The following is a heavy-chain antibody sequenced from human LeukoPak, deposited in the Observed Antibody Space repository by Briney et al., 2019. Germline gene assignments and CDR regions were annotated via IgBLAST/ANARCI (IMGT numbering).Heavy chain of an antibody. V-gene: IGHV3-20*04. Sequence: PGGSLRLSCTASGFAFDEHGMIWVRQAPGKGLEWVAGINWSGGSTGYADPLRGRFTISRDNAKHSLYLQMDSLRAEDTALYYCARAPITSPFYFDYWGQGTLVTVSS. CDR3: ARAPITSPFYFDY. CDR1: GFAFDEHG. J-gene: IGHJ4*02. CDR2: INWSGGST. D-gene: IGHD2-2*01.